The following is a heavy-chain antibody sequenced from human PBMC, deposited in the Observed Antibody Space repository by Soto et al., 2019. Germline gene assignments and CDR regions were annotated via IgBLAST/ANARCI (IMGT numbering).Heavy chain of an antibody. CDR1: GGSISSYY. CDR3: ARGAVTRYDY. CDR2: IYYSGTT. V-gene: IGHV4-59*08. J-gene: IGHJ4*02. Sequence: PSETLSLTCTVSGGSISSYYWSWIRQPPGKGLEWIGYIYYSGTTNYNPSLKSRVTISVDTSKNQFSLKLSSVTAADTAVYYCARGAVTRYDYWGQGTQVTVSS. D-gene: IGHD4-17*01.